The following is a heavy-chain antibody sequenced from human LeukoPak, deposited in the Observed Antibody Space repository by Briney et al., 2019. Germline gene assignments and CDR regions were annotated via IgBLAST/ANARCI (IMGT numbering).Heavy chain of an antibody. CDR1: GFIFSTYW. Sequence: PGGSLRLSCAASGFIFSTYWMHWVRQAPGKGLVWVSRIKIDGSSTSYADSVKGRFTISRDNAKNTLYLQMNSPRAEDTAVYYCAKGLSDSGSYGWFDPWGQGTLVTVSS. J-gene: IGHJ5*02. D-gene: IGHD1-26*01. CDR3: AKGLSDSGSYGWFDP. CDR2: IKIDGSST. V-gene: IGHV3-74*01.